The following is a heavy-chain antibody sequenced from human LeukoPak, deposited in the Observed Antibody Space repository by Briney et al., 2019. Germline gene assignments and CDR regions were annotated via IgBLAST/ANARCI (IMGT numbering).Heavy chain of an antibody. V-gene: IGHV3-23*01. CDR3: AKDRVYSGSSGWFDP. Sequence: GGSLRLSCAASGFTFSSYAMSWVRQAPGKGLEWVSAISGSGGSTYYADSVKGRFTISRDNSKNTLYLQMNSLRAEDTAVYYCAKDRVYSGSSGWFDPWGQGTLVTVSS. CDR2: ISGSGGST. J-gene: IGHJ5*02. CDR1: GFTFSSYA. D-gene: IGHD1-26*01.